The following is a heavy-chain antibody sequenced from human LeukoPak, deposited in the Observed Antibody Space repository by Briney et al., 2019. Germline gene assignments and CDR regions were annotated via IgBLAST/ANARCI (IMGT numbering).Heavy chain of an antibody. CDR1: GGTFSSYA. CDR3: ARGSSNVAARNNWFDP. J-gene: IGHJ5*02. D-gene: IGHD6-6*01. V-gene: IGHV1-69*13. Sequence: SVKVSCKASGGTFSSYAISWVRQAPGQGLEWMGGIIPIFGTANYAQKFQGRVTITADESTSTAYMELSSLRSEDTAVYYCARGSSNVAARNNWFDPWGQGTLVTVSS. CDR2: IIPIFGTA.